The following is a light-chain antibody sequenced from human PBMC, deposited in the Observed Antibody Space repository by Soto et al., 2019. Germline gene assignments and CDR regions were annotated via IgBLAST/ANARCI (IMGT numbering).Light chain of an antibody. CDR2: KAS. Sequence: DIQKTRSPATLFGSLGDNIAITCRVSQFISGWLSWYQQKPGKARKLLIYKASTLLSGVPSRFSGSGSGTEFALTISCLQPDDFATYYCQQYKIFSWTFGHVTKV. CDR1: QFISGW. CDR3: QQYKIFSWT. J-gene: IGKJ1*01. V-gene: IGKV1-5*03.